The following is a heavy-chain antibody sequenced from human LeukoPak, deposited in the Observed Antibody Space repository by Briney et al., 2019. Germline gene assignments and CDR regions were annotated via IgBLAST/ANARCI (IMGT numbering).Heavy chain of an antibody. Sequence: KTSETLSLTCTVSGGSISSYYWSWIRQPAGKGLEWIGRIYTSGSTNYNPSLKSRVTMSVDTSKNQFSLKLSSVTAADTAVYYCARDVRSVCSSTSCYWGMDVWGQGTTVNVAS. J-gene: IGHJ6*02. V-gene: IGHV4-4*07. CDR2: IYTSGST. D-gene: IGHD2-2*01. CDR3: ARDVRSVCSSTSCYWGMDV. CDR1: GGSISSYY.